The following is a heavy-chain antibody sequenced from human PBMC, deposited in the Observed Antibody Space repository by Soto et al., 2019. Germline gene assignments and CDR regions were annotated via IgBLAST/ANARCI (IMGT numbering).Heavy chain of an antibody. Sequence: EVQLLESGGGLVQPGGSLRLSCAASGFTFSSYGMSWVRQAPGKGLEWVSGISGGGGTTYYADSVKGRFTISRDNSKNTLYLQMNSLRVEDTAIYFWAKYAGYSSGWLDHWGQGTLVTVSS. CDR1: GFTFSSYG. J-gene: IGHJ5*02. CDR3: AKYAGYSSGWLDH. CDR2: ISGGGGTT. V-gene: IGHV3-23*01. D-gene: IGHD5-18*01.